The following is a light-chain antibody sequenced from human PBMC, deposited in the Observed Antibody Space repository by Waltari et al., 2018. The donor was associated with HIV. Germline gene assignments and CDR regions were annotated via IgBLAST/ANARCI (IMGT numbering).Light chain of an antibody. CDR2: DVS. V-gene: IGLV2-14*03. CDR3: SSYLSSSSRV. J-gene: IGLJ1*01. Sequence: QSALTQPASVSGSPGQSITISCTGTSSDFGFYNFVSWYQHHPGQDPTLLIFDVSKRPSGFSYRFSASKSDNTASLTISGLQAEDEADYYCSSYLSSSSRVFGTGTKVTVL. CDR1: SSDFGFYNF.